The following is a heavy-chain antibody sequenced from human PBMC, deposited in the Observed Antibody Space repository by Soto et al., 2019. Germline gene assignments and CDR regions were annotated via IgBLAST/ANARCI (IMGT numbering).Heavy chain of an antibody. Sequence: QVQLMQSGAEVKKPGASVKVSCKASGDTFTDYYIHWVRQAPGQGLEWMGTVNPSGGHTTYAQHVLGRVTITRDTSTSTLYMELTSLTSDDTAIYYCARGGHVVVVTAALDYWGQGTLVTVSS. CDR3: ARGGHVVVVTAALDY. CDR2: VNPSGGHT. D-gene: IGHD2-21*02. J-gene: IGHJ4*02. CDR1: GDTFTDYY. V-gene: IGHV1-46*01.